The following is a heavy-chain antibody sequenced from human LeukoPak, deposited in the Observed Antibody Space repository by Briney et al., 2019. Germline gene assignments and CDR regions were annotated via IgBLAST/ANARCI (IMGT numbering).Heavy chain of an antibody. V-gene: IGHV3-21*01. CDR2: ISSSSSYI. CDR1: GFTFSSYS. J-gene: IGHJ4*02. D-gene: IGHD2-2*01. Sequence: GGSLRLSCAASGFTFSSYSMNWVRQAPGKGLEWVSSISSSSSYIYYADSVKGRFTISRDNAKNSLYLQMNSLRAEDTAVYYCARASYCSSTSCYFSAFFFDYWGQGTLVTVSS. CDR3: ARASYCSSTSCYFSAFFFDY.